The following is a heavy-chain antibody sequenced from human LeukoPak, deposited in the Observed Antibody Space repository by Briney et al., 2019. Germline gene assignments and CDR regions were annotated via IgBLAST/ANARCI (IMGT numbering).Heavy chain of an antibody. V-gene: IGHV3-23*01. CDR3: AKNSGGGCYWGVDY. CDR1: GFTFTSYA. Sequence: GGSLRLSCAASGFTFTSYAMSWVRQGPGKGLEWVSVISSSGDSTYYADSVKGRFTISRDNSENTLYLQMNSLRAEDTAVYYCAKNSGGGCYWGVDYWGQGTLVTVSS. D-gene: IGHD2-15*01. CDR2: ISSSGDST. J-gene: IGHJ4*02.